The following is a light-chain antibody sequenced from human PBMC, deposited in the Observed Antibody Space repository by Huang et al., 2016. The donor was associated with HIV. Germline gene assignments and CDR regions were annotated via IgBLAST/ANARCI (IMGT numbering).Light chain of an antibody. Sequence: DIQMTQSPSSLSASVGDRVTITCRASQGISNSLAWYQQKPGKATKLLLYAASRLKSGVPSRFSGSGSGTDYTLTISSLQPEDFATYYCQQYYSTPPITFGQGTRLEMK. CDR2: AAS. CDR3: QQYYSTPPIT. V-gene: IGKV1-NL1*01. J-gene: IGKJ5*01. CDR1: QGISNS.